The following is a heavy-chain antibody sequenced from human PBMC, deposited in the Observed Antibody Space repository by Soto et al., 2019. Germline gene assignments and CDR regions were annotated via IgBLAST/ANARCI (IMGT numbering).Heavy chain of an antibody. Sequence: GSLGLSCAASGFTVRSYAMSWVRQAPGKGLEWVSAISGSGGSTYYADSVKGRFTISRDNSKNTLYLQMNSLRAEDTAVYYCAKDKKSSIAVAVFYYYYGMDVWGQGTTVTVS. V-gene: IGHV3-23*01. CDR3: AKDKKSSIAVAVFYYYYGMDV. CDR2: ISGSGGST. D-gene: IGHD6-19*01. CDR1: GFTVRSYA. J-gene: IGHJ6*02.